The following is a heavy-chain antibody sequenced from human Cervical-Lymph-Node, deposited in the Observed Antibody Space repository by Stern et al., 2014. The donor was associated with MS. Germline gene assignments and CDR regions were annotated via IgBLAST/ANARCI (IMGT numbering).Heavy chain of an antibody. D-gene: IGHD3/OR15-3a*01. CDR2: INPRGDSA. Sequence: QVQLVESGAEVKKPGASVKVSCKASGYTFTSHYMHWVRQAPGQGLEWVGIINPRGDSAGFAQKFQGRVTMTRDTSTSTVYMELSSLRSEDTAVYYCASGTGSKRPTGNYWGQGTLVTVSS. V-gene: IGHV1-46*01. CDR1: GYTFTSHY. CDR3: ASGTGSKRPTGNY. J-gene: IGHJ4*02.